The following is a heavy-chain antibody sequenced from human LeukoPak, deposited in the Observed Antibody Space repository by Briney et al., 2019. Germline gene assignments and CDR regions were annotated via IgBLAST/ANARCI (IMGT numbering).Heavy chain of an antibody. J-gene: IGHJ3*02. CDR2: ISSSSSYI. CDR1: GLTFSSYS. D-gene: IGHD2-21*01. Sequence: GGSLRLSCAASGLTFSSYSMNWVRQAPGKGLEWVSSISSSSSYIYYADSVKGRFTISRDNAKNSLYLQMNSLRAEDTAVYYCARSDSIAFDIWGQGTMVTVSS. CDR3: ARSDSIAFDI. V-gene: IGHV3-21*01.